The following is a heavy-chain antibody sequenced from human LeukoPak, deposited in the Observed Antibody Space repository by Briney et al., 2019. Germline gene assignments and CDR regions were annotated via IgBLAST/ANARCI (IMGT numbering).Heavy chain of an antibody. CDR2: IIPIFGTA. Sequence: ASVKVSCKASGYTFTDYPIHWVRQAPGQGLEWMGGIIPIFGTANYAQKFQGRVTITADESTSTAYMELSSLRSEDTAVYYCARGAAAGTGADYWGQGILVTVSS. D-gene: IGHD6-13*01. J-gene: IGHJ4*02. CDR3: ARGAAAGTGADY. CDR1: GYTFTDYP. V-gene: IGHV1-69*13.